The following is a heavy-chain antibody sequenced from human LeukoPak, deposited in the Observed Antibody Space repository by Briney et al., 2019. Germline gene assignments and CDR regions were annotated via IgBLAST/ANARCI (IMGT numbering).Heavy chain of an antibody. Sequence: GASVKVSCKASGHTFTHYHMHWVRQAPGQGLEWMGWINPNSGGTNYAQKFQGRVSMTRVTSTSTAYMELSRLGSDDTAVLYCVTVYSFGDYWGQGTLVTVSS. V-gene: IGHV1-2*02. CDR1: GHTFTHYH. CDR2: INPNSGGT. CDR3: VTVYSFGDY. D-gene: IGHD3-16*01. J-gene: IGHJ4*02.